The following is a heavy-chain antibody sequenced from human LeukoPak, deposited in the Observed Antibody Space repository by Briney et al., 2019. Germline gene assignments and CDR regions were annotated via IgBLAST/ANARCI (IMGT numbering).Heavy chain of an antibody. CDR3: AGQPTIFGVVDAFDI. V-gene: IGHV4-39*01. CDR2: IYYSGST. Sequence: KPSETLSLTCTVSGGSISSSSYYWGWIRQPPGKGLEWIGSIYYSGSTYYNPSLKSRVTISVDTSKNQFSLKLSSVTAADTAVYYCAGQPTIFGVVDAFDIWGQGTMVTVSS. D-gene: IGHD3-3*01. CDR1: GGSISSSSYY. J-gene: IGHJ3*02.